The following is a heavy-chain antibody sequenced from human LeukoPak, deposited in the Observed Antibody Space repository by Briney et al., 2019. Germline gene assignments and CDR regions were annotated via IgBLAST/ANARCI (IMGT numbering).Heavy chain of an antibody. CDR3: ARQLWFGEFHFDY. CDR1: GFTFSTYW. D-gene: IGHD3-10*01. CDR2: MYYSGNT. V-gene: IGHV4-39*01. Sequence: PGGSLRLSCAASGFTFSTYWMNWVRQAPGKGLEWIGSMYYSGNTYYNPSLESRVTISVDTSKNHFSLTLRSVTAADTAVYYCARQLWFGEFHFDYWGQGTLVTVPS. J-gene: IGHJ4*02.